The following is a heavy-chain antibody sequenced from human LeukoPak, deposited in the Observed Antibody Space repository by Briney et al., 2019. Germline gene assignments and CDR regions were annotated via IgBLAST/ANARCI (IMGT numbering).Heavy chain of an antibody. CDR1: GGTFSSYA. J-gene: IGHJ2*01. V-gene: IGHV1-69*13. CDR3: AAGSYYDFWRATIPPYWYFDL. CDR2: IIPIFGTA. D-gene: IGHD3-3*01. Sequence: SVKVSCKASGGTFSSYAISWVRQAPGQGLEWMGGIIPIFGTANYAQKFQGRVTITADESTSTAYMELSSLRSEDTAVYYCAAGSYYDFWRATIPPYWYFDLWGRGTLLTVSS.